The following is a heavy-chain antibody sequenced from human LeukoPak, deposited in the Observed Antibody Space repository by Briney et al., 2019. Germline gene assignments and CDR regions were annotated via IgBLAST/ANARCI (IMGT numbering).Heavy chain of an antibody. V-gene: IGHV5-51*01. Sequence: GESLKISCKGSGYSFTSYWIGWVRQMPGKGLEWMGIIYPPDSDTRYSPSFQGQVSISADKSITTAYLQWSSLKASDAAMYYCARLASEGTFDYWGQGTLVTVSS. CDR2: IYPPDSDT. CDR1: GYSFTSYW. J-gene: IGHJ4*02. CDR3: ARLASEGTFDY. D-gene: IGHD1-1*01.